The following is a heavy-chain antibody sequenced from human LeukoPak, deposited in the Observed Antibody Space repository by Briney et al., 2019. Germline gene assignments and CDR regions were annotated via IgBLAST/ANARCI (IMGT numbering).Heavy chain of an antibody. J-gene: IGHJ4*02. D-gene: IGHD2-15*01. Sequence: SQTLSLTCAVSGGSISSGGYSWSWIRQPPGKGLEWIGYIYHSGSTYYNPSLKSRVTISVDRSKNQSSLKLSSVTAADTAVYYCARVDCSGGSCYNYYFDYWGQGTLVTVSS. V-gene: IGHV4-30-2*01. CDR3: ARVDCSGGSCYNYYFDY. CDR1: GGSISSGGYS. CDR2: IYHSGST.